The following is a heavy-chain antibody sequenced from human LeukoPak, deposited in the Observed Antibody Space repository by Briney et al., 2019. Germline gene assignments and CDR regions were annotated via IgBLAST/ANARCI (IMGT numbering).Heavy chain of an antibody. V-gene: IGHV3-66*01. D-gene: IGHD3-22*01. CDR3: ARKTIVVVTPTEY. J-gene: IGHJ4*02. CDR1: EFSVGSNY. Sequence: GGSLRLSCAASEFSVGSNYMTWVRQAPGKGLGWVSLIYSGGSTYYADSVKGRFTISRDNSKNTLYLQMNSLRAEDTAVYYCARKTIVVVTPTEYWGQGTLVTVSS. CDR2: IYSGGST.